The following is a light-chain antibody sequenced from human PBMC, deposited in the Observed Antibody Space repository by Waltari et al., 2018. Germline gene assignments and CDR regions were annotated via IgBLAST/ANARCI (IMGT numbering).Light chain of an antibody. V-gene: IGLV1-44*01. CDR2: THN. Sequence: QSVLTQQPSAPGTPGPKVTISCTGRRSPIVSNPVCCHQQVPGTAPKLIIFTHNQRSSGVPDRFSASKSGTSASLAISGLQSEDEADYYCASWDDTLNGLWVFGGGTSLTVL. CDR3: ASWDDTLNGLWV. J-gene: IGLJ3*02. CDR1: RSPIVSNP.